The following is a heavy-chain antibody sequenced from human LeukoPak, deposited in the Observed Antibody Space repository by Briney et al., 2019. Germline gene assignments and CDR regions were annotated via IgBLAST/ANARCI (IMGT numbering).Heavy chain of an antibody. CDR2: IYYSGST. J-gene: IGHJ6*03. V-gene: IGHV4-59*12. D-gene: IGHD6-13*01. CDR1: GGSISSYY. Sequence: PSETLSLTCTVSGGSISSYYWSWIRQPPGKGLEWIGYIYYSGSTNYNPSLKSRVTISVDTSKNQFSLKLSSVTAADTAVYYCARRIAAAGTGYYYMDVWGKGTTVTVSS. CDR3: ARRIAAAGTGYYYMDV.